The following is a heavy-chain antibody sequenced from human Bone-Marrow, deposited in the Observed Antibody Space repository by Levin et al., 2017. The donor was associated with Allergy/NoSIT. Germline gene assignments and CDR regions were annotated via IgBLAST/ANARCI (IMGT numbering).Heavy chain of an antibody. D-gene: IGHD2-15*01. CDR1: GYTFSDHY. CDR3: VRGLMGSGPLGFYFDS. J-gene: IGHJ4*02. V-gene: IGHV1-2*04. CDR2: MYPKSGGT. Sequence: ASVKVSCKASGYTFSDHYIHWIRQAPGKGPEWVGWMYPKSGGTNYARNFQGWVTMTRDTSINTAYLDLSGLKSDDSAIYYCVRGLMGSGPLGFYFDSWGQGTRVIVSS.